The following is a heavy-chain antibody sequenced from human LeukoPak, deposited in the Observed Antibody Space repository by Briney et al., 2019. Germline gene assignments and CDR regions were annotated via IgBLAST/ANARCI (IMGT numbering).Heavy chain of an antibody. V-gene: IGHV3-74*01. CDR3: ASDDDFWSGYLYY. J-gene: IGHJ4*02. Sequence: GGSRRLSCAASGFTFSSYWMHWVRQAPGKGLVWVSRINSDGSSTSYADSVKGRFTISRDNAKNTLYLQMNSLRAEDTAVYYCASDDDFWSGYLYYLGQGTLVTVSS. CDR1: GFTFSSYW. CDR2: INSDGSST. D-gene: IGHD3-3*01.